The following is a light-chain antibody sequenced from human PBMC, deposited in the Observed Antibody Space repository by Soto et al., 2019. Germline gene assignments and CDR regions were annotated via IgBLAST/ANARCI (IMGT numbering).Light chain of an antibody. CDR1: SSDVGGYNY. V-gene: IGLV2-8*01. CDR2: EVS. Sequence: QSVLTQPPSASGSPGQSVTISCNGTSSDVGGYNYVSWYQQHPGKAPKLMIYEVSKRPSGVPDRFSGSKSGNTASLTVSGLQAEDEADYYCSSYAGSNTYVFGTGTKLTVL. J-gene: IGLJ1*01. CDR3: SSYAGSNTYV.